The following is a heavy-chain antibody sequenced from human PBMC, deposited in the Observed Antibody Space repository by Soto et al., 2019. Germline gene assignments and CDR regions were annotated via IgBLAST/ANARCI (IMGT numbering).Heavy chain of an antibody. Sequence: QVQLVQSGAEVKKPGASVKVSCKASGYTFTSYGVSWVRQAPGQGLEWMGWISAYNCNTKYAQKPQGRVTMHTNTTPNTALMDLRSLRSDDTAVYYCARDSPPVDYWGQGTLVTVSS. V-gene: IGHV1-18*01. CDR3: ARDSPPVDY. CDR1: GYTFTSYG. J-gene: IGHJ4*02. CDR2: ISAYNCNT.